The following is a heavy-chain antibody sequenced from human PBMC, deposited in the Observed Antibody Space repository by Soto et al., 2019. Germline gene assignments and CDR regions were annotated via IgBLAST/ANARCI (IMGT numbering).Heavy chain of an antibody. CDR2: ISGSGGST. CDR1: GFTFSSYA. J-gene: IGHJ5*02. CDR3: AQTPSGCYFYVCWFDP. D-gene: IGHD2-2*01. V-gene: IGHV3-23*01. Sequence: GGSLRLSCAASGFTFSSYAMSWVRQAPGKGLEWVSAISGSGGSTYYADSVKGRFTISRDNSKNTLYLQTNSLRAEDTAVYYCAQTPSGCYFYVCWFDPWGQGTLVTVSS.